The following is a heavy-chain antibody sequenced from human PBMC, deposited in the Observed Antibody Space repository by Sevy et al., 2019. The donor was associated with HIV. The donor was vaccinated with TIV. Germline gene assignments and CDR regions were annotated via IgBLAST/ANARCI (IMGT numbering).Heavy chain of an antibody. CDR3: ARGARGTLPSFYYYGFDV. CDR2: IYPGDSDT. V-gene: IGHV5-51*01. CDR1: GYSFSSYW. J-gene: IGHJ6*02. D-gene: IGHD1-1*01. Sequence: GESLKISCKASGYSFSSYWFGWVRQMPGKGLEWMGIIYPGDSDTRYSLSFQGQVTISVEKSFSTAYLQWSSLNASDTANYYCARGARGTLPSFYYYGFDVWGQGTTVTVSS.